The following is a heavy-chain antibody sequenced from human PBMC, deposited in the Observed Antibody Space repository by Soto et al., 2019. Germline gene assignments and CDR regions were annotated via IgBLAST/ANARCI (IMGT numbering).Heavy chain of an antibody. CDR2: IYYTGST. J-gene: IGHJ4*02. CDR3: ARGVTGTYYFDY. D-gene: IGHD1-7*01. Sequence: SETLSLTCTVSDYSVSGGSYYWSWIRQPPGKGLEWIGYIYYTGSTNYNPSLKSRVSISVDTSKNQFSLRLSSVTAADTAVYYCARGVTGTYYFDYWGQGTLVTVSS. V-gene: IGHV4-61*01. CDR1: DYSVSGGSYY.